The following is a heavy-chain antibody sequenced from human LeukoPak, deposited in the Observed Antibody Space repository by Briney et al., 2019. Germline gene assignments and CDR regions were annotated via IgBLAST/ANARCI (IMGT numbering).Heavy chain of an antibody. Sequence: SETLSLTCTVSGGSISSYYWSWIRQPPGKGLEWIGYIYYSGSINYNPSLKSRVTISVDTSKNQFSLKLSSVTAADTAVYYCARDRIVVVPAATYYYGMDVWGKGTTVTVSS. CDR1: GGSISSYY. CDR2: IYYSGSI. CDR3: ARDRIVVVPAATYYYGMDV. J-gene: IGHJ6*04. V-gene: IGHV4-59*01. D-gene: IGHD2-2*01.